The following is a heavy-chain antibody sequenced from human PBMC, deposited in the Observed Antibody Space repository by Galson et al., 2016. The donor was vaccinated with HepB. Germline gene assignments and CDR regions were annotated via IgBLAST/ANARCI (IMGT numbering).Heavy chain of an antibody. J-gene: IGHJ6*02. CDR3: ARGMRVIVYEIDF. D-gene: IGHD3-16*02. CDR2: LNSDGSET. V-gene: IGHV3-74*01. CDR1: GFTFSSYW. Sequence: SLRLSCAASGFTFSSYWMHWVRQEPGEGLVWVSRLNSDGSETNYADSVKGRFIISRDNAKNTVYLHLNSLRAEDTALYYCARGMRVIVYEIDFWGQGTTVTVSS.